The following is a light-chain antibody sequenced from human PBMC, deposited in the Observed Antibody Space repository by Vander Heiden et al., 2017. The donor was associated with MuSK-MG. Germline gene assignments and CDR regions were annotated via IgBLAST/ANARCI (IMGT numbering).Light chain of an antibody. CDR1: QSLSNNY. V-gene: IGKV3-20*01. CDR2: GAF. J-gene: IGKJ1*01. Sequence: EIVLTQSPVTLSLSPGEGATLSCRASQSLSNNYLAWYQQKPGQAPRLLIYGAFNRGTGLPDRFSGSGSGTDFTLTISKLEPEDFAVYFCQQYVNSPRTFGHGTRVAV. CDR3: QQYVNSPRT.